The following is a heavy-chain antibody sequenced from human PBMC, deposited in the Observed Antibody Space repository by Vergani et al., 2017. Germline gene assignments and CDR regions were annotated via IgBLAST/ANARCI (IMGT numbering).Heavy chain of an antibody. CDR2: IYHSGST. V-gene: IGHV4-38-2*01. CDR3: ARQYSGCSSTSCLSHWFDS. D-gene: IGHD2-2*01. J-gene: IGHJ5*01. CDR1: GYSISSGYY. Sequence: QVQLQESGPGLVKPSETLSLTCAVSGYSISSGYYWGWIRQPPGKGLEWIGSIYHSGSTYYNPSLKSRVTISVDTSKNQFSLKLSSVTAADTAVYYCARQYSGCSSTSCLSHWFDSWGQGTLVTVSS.